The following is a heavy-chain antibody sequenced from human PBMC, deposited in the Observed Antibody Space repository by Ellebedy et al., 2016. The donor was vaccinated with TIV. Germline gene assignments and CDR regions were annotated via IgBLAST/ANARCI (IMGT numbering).Heavy chain of an antibody. Sequence: ASVKVSCKASGYTFTGYYMHWVRQAPGQGLEWMGGIIPIFGTANYAQKFQGRVTITADESTSTAYMELSSLRSEDTAVYYCARVQEGNWGHWFDPWGQGTLVTVSS. CDR3: ARVQEGNWGHWFDP. CDR2: IIPIFGTA. CDR1: GYTFTGYY. J-gene: IGHJ5*02. V-gene: IGHV1-69*13. D-gene: IGHD7-27*01.